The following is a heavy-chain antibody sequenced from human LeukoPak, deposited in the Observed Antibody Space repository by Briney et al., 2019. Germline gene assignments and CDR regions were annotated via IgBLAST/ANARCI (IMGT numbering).Heavy chain of an antibody. Sequence: SETLSLTCTVSSGSMTNYSWAWVRQPAGKGPEWIGRIFPSGSTNYNPSLKSRLTLSIDASKNQFSLRLTSVTAADTAVYYCARVSGYSYGYDFDFWGQGTLVTVSS. D-gene: IGHD5-18*01. CDR1: SGSMTNYS. V-gene: IGHV4-4*07. J-gene: IGHJ4*02. CDR2: IFPSGST. CDR3: ARVSGYSYGYDFDF.